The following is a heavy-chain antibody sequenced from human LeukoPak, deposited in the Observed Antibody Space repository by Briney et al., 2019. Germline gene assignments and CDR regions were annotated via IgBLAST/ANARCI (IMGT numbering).Heavy chain of an antibody. CDR1: GFTFSSYA. D-gene: IGHD5-18*01. CDR3: AKAEDSGYSHGTLDY. CDR2: ISGSGGST. Sequence: GGSLRLSCAASGFTFSSYAMSWVRQAPGKGLEWVSAISGSGGSTYYADSVKGRFTISRDNSKNTLYLQMNSLRAEDTAAYYCAKAEDSGYSHGTLDYWSQGTLVTVSS. V-gene: IGHV3-23*01. J-gene: IGHJ4*02.